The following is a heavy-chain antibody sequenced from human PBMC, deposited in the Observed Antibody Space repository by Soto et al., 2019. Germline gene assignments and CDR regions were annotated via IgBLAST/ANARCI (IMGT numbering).Heavy chain of an antibody. D-gene: IGHD2-8*01. CDR3: AKGMVVLTYYYYYGMDV. CDR1: GFTFSRYA. V-gene: IGHV3-23*01. CDR2: ISGSGGST. Sequence: PGGSLRLSCAASGFTFSRYAMSWVRKAPGKGLEWVSAISGSGGSTYYADSVKGRFTISRDNSKNTLYLQMNSLRAEDTAVYYCAKGMVVLTYYYYYGMDVWGQGTTVTVSS. J-gene: IGHJ6*02.